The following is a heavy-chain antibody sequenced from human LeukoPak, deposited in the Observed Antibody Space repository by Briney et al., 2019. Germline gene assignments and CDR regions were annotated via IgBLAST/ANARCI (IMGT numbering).Heavy chain of an antibody. CDR3: APGGNYDFWSGYYLSPFDY. V-gene: IGHV3-23*01. Sequence: GKGLEXXSXISGSGGTTYYAASVKGRFTISRDNSKNTLYLQMNSLRAEDTAVYYCAPGGNYDFWSGYYLSPFDYWGQGTLVTVSS. J-gene: IGHJ4*02. CDR2: ISGSGGTT. D-gene: IGHD3-3*01.